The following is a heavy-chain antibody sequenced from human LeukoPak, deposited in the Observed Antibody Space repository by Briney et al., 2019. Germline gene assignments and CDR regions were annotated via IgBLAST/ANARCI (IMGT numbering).Heavy chain of an antibody. Sequence: GGSLRLSCAASGFTFGSYGMHWVRQAPGKGLEWVAFIRYDGSNKYYADSVKGRFTISRDNSKNTLYLQMNSLRAEDTAVYYCAKVSGSYLPNFDYWGQGTLVTVS. CDR2: IRYDGSNK. CDR3: AKVSGSYLPNFDY. V-gene: IGHV3-30*02. D-gene: IGHD2-15*01. J-gene: IGHJ4*02. CDR1: GFTFGSYG.